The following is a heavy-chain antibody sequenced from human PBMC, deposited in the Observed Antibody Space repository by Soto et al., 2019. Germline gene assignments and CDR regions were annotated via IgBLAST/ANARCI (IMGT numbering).Heavy chain of an antibody. J-gene: IGHJ4*02. Sequence: EVQVVETGGGLVKPGASLRLSCAASGFTFIYAWMTWVRQAPGKGLEWVGRIRSKTSGEIRDYAAPVKGRVTISRDDSTNTVYLKMNILKAEDTAVYYCVIDISESGVGELDHWGQGTQVTVSS. CDR3: VIDISESGVGELDH. D-gene: IGHD3-3*01. CDR2: IRSKTSGEIR. CDR1: GFTFIYAW. V-gene: IGHV3-15*01.